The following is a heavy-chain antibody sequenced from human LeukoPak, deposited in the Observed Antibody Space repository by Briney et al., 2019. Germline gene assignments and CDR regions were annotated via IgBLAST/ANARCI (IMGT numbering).Heavy chain of an antibody. CDR2: IYYSGST. Sequence: PSETLSLTCTVSGGSISSYYWSWIRQPPGKGLEWIGYIYYSGSTNYNPSLKSRVTISVDTSKNQFSLKLSSVTAADTAVYYCARDEYGGKDNWFDPWGQGTLVTVSS. CDR1: GGSISSYY. CDR3: ARDEYGGKDNWFDP. V-gene: IGHV4-59*01. J-gene: IGHJ5*02. D-gene: IGHD4-17*01.